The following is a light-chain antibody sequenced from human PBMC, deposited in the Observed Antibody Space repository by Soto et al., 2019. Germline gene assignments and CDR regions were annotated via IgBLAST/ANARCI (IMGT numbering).Light chain of an antibody. Sequence: EIVMTQSPATLSVSPGERATLSCRASQNINYNLAWYQQRPGQPPTLLIYGAYTRATGIPDRFSGGGSGTEFTLTISSLQSEDFAVYYCQQYGSSPPWTFGQGTKVEIK. V-gene: IGKV3-15*01. CDR3: QQYGSSPPWT. J-gene: IGKJ1*01. CDR1: QNINYN. CDR2: GAY.